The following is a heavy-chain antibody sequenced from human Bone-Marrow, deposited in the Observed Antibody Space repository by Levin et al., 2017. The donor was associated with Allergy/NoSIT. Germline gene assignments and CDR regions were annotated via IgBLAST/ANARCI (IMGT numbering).Heavy chain of an antibody. D-gene: IGHD2-15*01. CDR2: ISYNGNSK. CDR3: AKDAPSHCAGTACYGDFDY. J-gene: IGHJ4*02. V-gene: IGHV3-30*06. Sequence: PGESLKISCAASGFSFSTYGIHWVRQVPGKGLQWVSVISYNGNSKYYADSVEGRFTISRDNSKNTVYLQMSSLRPEDSAVYHCAKDAPSHCAGTACYGDFDYWGQGTRVTVSP. CDR1: GFSFSTYG.